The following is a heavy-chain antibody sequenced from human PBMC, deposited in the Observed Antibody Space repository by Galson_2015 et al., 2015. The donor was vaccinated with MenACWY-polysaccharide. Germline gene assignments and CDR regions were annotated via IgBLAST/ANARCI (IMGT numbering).Heavy chain of an antibody. V-gene: IGHV2-5*02. CDR3: VRLLGGVSFDS. Sequence: PALVKPTQTLSLTCTFSGFSVTATGVGVGWIRQPPGKAPEWLGHISWGGDKRFSPSLGARLTLTKDTSRDQVVLTMTDMDPVDTATYYCVRLLGGVSFDSWGQGTL. J-gene: IGHJ4*02. D-gene: IGHD1-26*01. CDR1: GFSVTATGVG. CDR2: ISWGGDK.